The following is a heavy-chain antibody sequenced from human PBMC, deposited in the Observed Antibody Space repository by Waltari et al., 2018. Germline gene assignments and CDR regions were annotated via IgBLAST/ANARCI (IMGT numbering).Heavy chain of an antibody. CDR1: GYSISSGYY. D-gene: IGHD3-16*02. V-gene: IGHV4-38-2*02. CDR2: IYYGEDT. CDR3: VRDRHYYEPSYLAWRDSFDI. Sequence: QVQLQESGPGLVKPSETLSLTCNVSGYSISSGYYWCWIWRPPGKGLEWIGSIYYGEDTYYKASMKSRVTIAMDTSKSQRSMKLTSVTASDAAMYFCVRDRHYYEPSYLAWRDSFDIWGQGTMVTVSS. J-gene: IGHJ3*02.